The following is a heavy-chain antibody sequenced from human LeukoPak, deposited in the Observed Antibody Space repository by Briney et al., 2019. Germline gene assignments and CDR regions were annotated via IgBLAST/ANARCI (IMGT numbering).Heavy chain of an antibody. V-gene: IGHV4-59*01. D-gene: IGHD3-10*01. Sequence: SETLSLTCTVSGGSITGSYWSWLRQPPGKGLEYIGYIYYSGSTNYNPSLKSRVTISVDTSKNQFSLKLSSVTAADTAVYYCARRITSNCFDPWGQGTLVTVSS. J-gene: IGHJ5*02. CDR2: IYYSGST. CDR3: ARRITSNCFDP. CDR1: GGSITGSY.